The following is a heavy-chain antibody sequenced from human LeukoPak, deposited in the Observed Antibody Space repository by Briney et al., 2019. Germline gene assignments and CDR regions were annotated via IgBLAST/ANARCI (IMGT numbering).Heavy chain of an antibody. J-gene: IGHJ4*02. V-gene: IGHV4-59*01. D-gene: IGHD3-16*01. CDR1: GGSINTYY. Sequence: SETLSLTCTVSGGSINTYYWSWVRQPPGKGLEWIGCIYYSGSTNYNPSLKSRVTISVDTSKNQFSLKLSSVTAADTAMYYCARALLWGYDYWGQGTLVSVSS. CDR2: IYYSGST. CDR3: ARALLWGYDY.